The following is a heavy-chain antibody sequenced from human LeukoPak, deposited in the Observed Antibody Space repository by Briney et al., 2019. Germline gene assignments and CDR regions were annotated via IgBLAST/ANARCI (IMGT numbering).Heavy chain of an antibody. Sequence: GGSLRLSCAASGFTFSSYWMHWVRQAPGKGLVWVSRINTDGSSTSYADSVKGRFTISRDNAKNTLYLQMNSLRAEDTAVYYCARDEYYDFWSGYYTLFDYWGQGTLVTVSS. CDR2: INTDGSST. J-gene: IGHJ4*02. V-gene: IGHV3-74*01. CDR1: GFTFSSYW. D-gene: IGHD3-3*01. CDR3: ARDEYYDFWSGYYTLFDY.